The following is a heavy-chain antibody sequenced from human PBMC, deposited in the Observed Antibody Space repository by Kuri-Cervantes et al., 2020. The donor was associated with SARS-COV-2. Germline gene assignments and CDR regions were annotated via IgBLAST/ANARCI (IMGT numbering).Heavy chain of an antibody. CDR3: AKDFWSGYYYFDY. Sequence: GESLKISCAASGFTFSSYGMHWVRQAPGKGLEWVALIRYDGSNKYYADSVKGRFTISRDNSKNTLYLQMNSLRAEDTAVYYCAKDFWSGYYYFDYWGQGILVTVSS. CDR2: IRYDGSNK. D-gene: IGHD3-3*01. J-gene: IGHJ4*02. CDR1: GFTFSSYG. V-gene: IGHV3-30*02.